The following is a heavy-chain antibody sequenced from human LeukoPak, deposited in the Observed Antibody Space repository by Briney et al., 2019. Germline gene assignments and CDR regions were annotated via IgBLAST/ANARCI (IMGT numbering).Heavy chain of an antibody. CDR2: ISDTGYSP. CDR1: EFTFSSFA. D-gene: IGHD1-26*01. Sequence: HAGGSLRLSCASSEFTFSSFAMTWVRQAPGKGLQWVSSISDTGYSPYYADSVKGRFTISRDNSKNTLYLQMDSLRVDDTAVYYCAKPRPDGIVGATHNWFDPWGQGTLVTVSS. J-gene: IGHJ5*02. V-gene: IGHV3-23*01. CDR3: AKPRPDGIVGATHNWFDP.